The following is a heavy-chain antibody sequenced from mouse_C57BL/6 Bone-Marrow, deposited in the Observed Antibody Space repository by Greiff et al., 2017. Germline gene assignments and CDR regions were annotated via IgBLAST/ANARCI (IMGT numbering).Heavy chain of an antibody. CDR3: AREGVVATGNYAMDY. V-gene: IGHV1-42*01. D-gene: IGHD1-1*01. Sequence: EVKLVESGPELVKPGASVKISCKASGYSFTGYYMNWVKQSPEKSLEWIGEINPSTGGTTYNQKFKAKATLTVDKSSSTAYMQLKSLTSEDSAVYYCAREGVVATGNYAMDYWGQGTSVTVSS. J-gene: IGHJ4*01. CDR2: INPSTGGT. CDR1: GYSFTGYY.